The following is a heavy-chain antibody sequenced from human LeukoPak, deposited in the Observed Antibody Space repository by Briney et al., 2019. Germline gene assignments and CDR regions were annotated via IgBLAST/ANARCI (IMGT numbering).Heavy chain of an antibody. CDR2: IYTRGST. V-gene: IGHV4-4*07. J-gene: IGHJ3*02. Sequence: SETMSLTCTVSGRSISIYYWSWIRQPAGKGREWIGRIYTRGSTNYHPSLKSRVTMSVDTSKTQFALKLSSVTAADTAVYYCARENSGSYYRQPQKNAFDIWGQGTMVTVSS. CDR1: GRSISIYY. D-gene: IGHD1-26*01. CDR3: ARENSGSYYRQPQKNAFDI.